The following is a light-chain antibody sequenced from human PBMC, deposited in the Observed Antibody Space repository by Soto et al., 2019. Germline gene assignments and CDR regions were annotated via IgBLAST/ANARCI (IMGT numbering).Light chain of an antibody. CDR2: RAS. Sequence: ELVMTPSPATLTVSPGERATLSCRASQSVNSNLAWYQQKPGQAPRLLIYRASTMATGIPARFSGSGSGTDFTLTISGLQSEDFAVYYCQQYNNWPRTFGQGTKVDIK. CDR1: QSVNSN. V-gene: IGKV3-15*01. CDR3: QQYNNWPRT. J-gene: IGKJ1*01.